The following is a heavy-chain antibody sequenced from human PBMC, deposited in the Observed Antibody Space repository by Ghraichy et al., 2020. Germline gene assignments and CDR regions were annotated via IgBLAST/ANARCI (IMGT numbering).Heavy chain of an antibody. V-gene: IGHV1-18*01. Sequence: ASVKVSCKASGYTFTSYGISWVRQAPGQGLEWMGWISAHSGDSNYVQKFQGRVTMTIDTSTSTAYMELRSLQSDDTAVYYCAREALGVRFWGSVYWGQGILFPVSS. CDR1: GYTFTSYG. D-gene: IGHD3-3*01. J-gene: IGHJ4*02. CDR2: ISAHSGDS. CDR3: AREALGVRFWGSVY.